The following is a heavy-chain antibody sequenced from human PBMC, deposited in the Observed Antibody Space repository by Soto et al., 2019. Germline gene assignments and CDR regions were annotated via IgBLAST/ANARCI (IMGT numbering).Heavy chain of an antibody. V-gene: IGHV1-2*04. CDR2: INPNSGGT. CDR1: GYTFTGYY. D-gene: IGHD2-2*01. CDR3: ARGVVPAATGYYYMDV. Sequence: GASVKVSCKASGYTFTGYYMHWLRQAPGQGLEWMGWINPNSGGTNYAQKFQGWVTMTRDTSISTAYMELSRLRSDDTAVYYCARGVVPAATGYYYMDVWGKGTTVTVSS. J-gene: IGHJ6*03.